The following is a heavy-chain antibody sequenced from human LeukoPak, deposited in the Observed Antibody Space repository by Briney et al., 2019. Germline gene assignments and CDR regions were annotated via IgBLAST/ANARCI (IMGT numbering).Heavy chain of an antibody. J-gene: IGHJ2*01. CDR3: ARVRSYGYFDL. V-gene: IGHV4-30-2*01. Sequence: PSQTLSLTCAVSGGSLSSGGYSWSWIRQPPGTGLEWIGYIYHSGSTYYNPSLKSRVTISVDRSKNQFSLKLSSVTAADTAVYYCARVRSYGYFDLWGRGTLVTVSS. CDR1: GGSLSSGGYS. CDR2: IYHSGST.